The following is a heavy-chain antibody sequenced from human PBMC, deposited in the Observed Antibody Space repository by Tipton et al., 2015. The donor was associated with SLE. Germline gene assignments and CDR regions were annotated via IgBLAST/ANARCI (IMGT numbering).Heavy chain of an antibody. V-gene: IGHV4-59*08. Sequence: TLSLTCTVSGGSISSYYWSWIRQPPGKGLEWIGYIYYSGSTNYNPSLKSRVTISVDTSKNQFSLKLSSVTAADTAAYYCARHFPYFDYWGQGTLVTVSS. CDR1: GGSISSYY. J-gene: IGHJ4*02. CDR2: IYYSGST. CDR3: ARHFPYFDY.